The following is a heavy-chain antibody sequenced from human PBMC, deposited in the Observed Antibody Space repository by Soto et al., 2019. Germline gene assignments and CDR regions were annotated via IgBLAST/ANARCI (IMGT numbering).Heavy chain of an antibody. CDR1: GFTFSSYA. V-gene: IGHV3-23*01. Sequence: EVQLLESGGGLVQPGGSLRLSCAASGFTFSSYAMSWVRQAPGKGLEWVSAISGSGGSTYYADSVKGRFTISRDNSKHTLYLQMNSLRAEDTAVYYCATGRGVNFYYGMDVWGQGTTVTVSS. J-gene: IGHJ6*02. D-gene: IGHD3-10*01. CDR2: ISGSGGST. CDR3: ATGRGVNFYYGMDV.